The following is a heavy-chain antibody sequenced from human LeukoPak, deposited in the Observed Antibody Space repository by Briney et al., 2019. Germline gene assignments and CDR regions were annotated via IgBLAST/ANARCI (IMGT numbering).Heavy chain of an antibody. CDR2: INHSGST. CDR1: GGSFSGYY. V-gene: IGHV4-34*01. Sequence: SETLSLTCAVYGGSFSGYYWSWIRQPPGKGLGWIGEINHSGSTNYNPSLKSRVTISVDTSKNQFSLKLSSVTAADTAVYYCARVRILWFGELDAFDIWGQGTMVTVSS. J-gene: IGHJ3*02. CDR3: ARVRILWFGELDAFDI. D-gene: IGHD3-10*01.